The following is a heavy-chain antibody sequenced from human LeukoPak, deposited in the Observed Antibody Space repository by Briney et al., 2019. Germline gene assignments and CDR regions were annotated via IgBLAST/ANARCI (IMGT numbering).Heavy chain of an antibody. J-gene: IGHJ6*02. CDR1: GFTFSSYA. CDR2: IKQDGSEK. CDR3: ARESAIFGVATDYGMDV. Sequence: GGSLRLSCAASGFTFSSYAMSWVRQAPGKGLEWVANIKQDGSEKYYVDSVKGRFTISRDNAKNSLYLQMNSLRAEDTAVYYCARESAIFGVATDYGMDVWGQGTTVTVSS. V-gene: IGHV3-7*01. D-gene: IGHD3-3*01.